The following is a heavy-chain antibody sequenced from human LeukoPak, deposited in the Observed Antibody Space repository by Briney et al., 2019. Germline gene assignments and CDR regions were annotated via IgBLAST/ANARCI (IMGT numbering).Heavy chain of an antibody. CDR3: ARLDTAMVTGNWFDP. J-gene: IGHJ5*02. CDR2: IYYSGST. Sequence: AETLSLTCAVYGGSFSGHYWSWIRQPPGKGLEWIGYIYYSGSTNYNPSLKSRVTISVDTSKNQFSLKLSSVTAADTAVYYCARLDTAMVTGNWFDPWGQGTLVTVSS. V-gene: IGHV4-59*11. D-gene: IGHD5-18*01. CDR1: GGSFSGHY.